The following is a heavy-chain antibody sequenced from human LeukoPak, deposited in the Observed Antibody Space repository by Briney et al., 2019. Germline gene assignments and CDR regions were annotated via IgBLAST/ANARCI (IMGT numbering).Heavy chain of an antibody. Sequence: GGSLRLSCAASGFTFDDFAMQWVRQAPGKGLEGVSHISGDGGSTYYADSVKGRFTISRDNSKNSLYLQMNSLRTEDTALYYCAKDTGGSYAFDIWGQGTMVTVSS. CDR1: GFTFDDFA. CDR3: AKDTGGSYAFDI. V-gene: IGHV3-43*02. J-gene: IGHJ3*02. D-gene: IGHD1-26*01. CDR2: ISGDGGST.